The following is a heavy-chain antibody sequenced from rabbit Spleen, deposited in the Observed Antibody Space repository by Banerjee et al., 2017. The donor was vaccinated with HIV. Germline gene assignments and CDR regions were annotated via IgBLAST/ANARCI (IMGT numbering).Heavy chain of an antibody. V-gene: IGHV1S45*01. CDR2: IWGGGSTT. D-gene: IGHD1-1*01. CDR3: ARDLVGVIGWNFYL. CDR1: GFSFSNKAV. Sequence: QEQLVESGGGLVKPEGSLTLTCKASGFSFSNKAVMCWVRQAPGKGLEWIGCIWGGGSTTYYATWAKGRFTISKTSSTAVTLRMTSLTAADRAAYFCARDLVGVIGWNFYLWGPGTLVTVS. J-gene: IGHJ4*01.